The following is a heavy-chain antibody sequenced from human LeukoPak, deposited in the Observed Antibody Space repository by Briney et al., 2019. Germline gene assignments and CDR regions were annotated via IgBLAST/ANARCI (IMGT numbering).Heavy chain of an antibody. V-gene: IGHV4-4*07. CDR3: ARDWVVNYYDSSGYYYAVGDAFDI. Sequence: SSEPLSFTCTVSGGSISSYYWSWIRQPAGKGLEWIGRIYTSGSTNYNPSLKSRVTISVDTSKNQFSLKLSSVTAADTAVYYCARDWVVNYYDSSGYYYAVGDAFDIWGQGTMVTVSS. CDR2: IYTSGST. D-gene: IGHD3-22*01. J-gene: IGHJ3*02. CDR1: GGSISSYY.